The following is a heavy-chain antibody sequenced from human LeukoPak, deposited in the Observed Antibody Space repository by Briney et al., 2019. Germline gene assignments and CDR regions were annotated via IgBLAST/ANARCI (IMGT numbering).Heavy chain of an antibody. CDR3: AKEQCLGELQYTNPPFDY. CDR1: GFTFSSYA. V-gene: IGHV3-23*01. Sequence: GGSLRLSCAASGFTFSSYAMSWVRQAPGKGLEWVSAISGTGGSTYYADSVKGRLTISRDNSKNTLYLQMNSLRAEDTAVYYCAKEQCLGELQYTNPPFDYWGQGTLVTVSS. CDR2: ISGTGGST. J-gene: IGHJ4*02. D-gene: IGHD3-16*01.